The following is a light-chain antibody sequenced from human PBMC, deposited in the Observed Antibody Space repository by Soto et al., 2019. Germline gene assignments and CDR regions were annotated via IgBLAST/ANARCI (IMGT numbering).Light chain of an antibody. CDR3: SSYTTSSSYV. CDR2: DVY. Sequence: QSALTQPASVSGSPGQSITISCTGTSSDVGGFNYVSWYQQHPGKAPKLLIFDVYSRPSGISNRFSGSKSGNTASLTISGLQAEDEADCYCSSYTTSSSYVFGAGTKVTVL. CDR1: SSDVGGFNY. V-gene: IGLV2-14*01. J-gene: IGLJ1*01.